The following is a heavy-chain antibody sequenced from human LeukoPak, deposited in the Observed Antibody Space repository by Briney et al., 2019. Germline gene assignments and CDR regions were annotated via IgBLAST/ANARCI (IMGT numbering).Heavy chain of an antibody. CDR1: GYTFTSYY. CDR3: AREWGNKGFDY. D-gene: IGHD7-27*01. Sequence: ASVKVSCKAPGYTFTSYYMHWVRQAPGQGLEWMGIISPSGGSTSYAQKFQGRVTMTRDTSTSTVYMELSSLRSEDTAVFYCAREWGNKGFDYWGQGTLVTVSS. CDR2: ISPSGGST. J-gene: IGHJ4*02. V-gene: IGHV1-46*01.